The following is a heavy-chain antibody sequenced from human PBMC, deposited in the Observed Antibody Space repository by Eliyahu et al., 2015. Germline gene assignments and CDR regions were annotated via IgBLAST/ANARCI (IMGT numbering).Heavy chain of an antibody. J-gene: IGHJ1*01. CDR1: GFXFXXXG. CDR3: ARGYSSNWDVAEYFQH. D-gene: IGHD6-13*01. CDR2: IWYDGSNK. Sequence: QVQLVESGGGVVQPGRSLRLSCAASGFXFXXXGXHXVRQAPGKGAEWVAFIWYDGSNKYYADSVKGRFTISRDNSKNTLYLQMNSLRAEDTAVYYCARGYSSNWDVAEYFQHWGQGTLVTVSS. V-gene: IGHV3-33*01.